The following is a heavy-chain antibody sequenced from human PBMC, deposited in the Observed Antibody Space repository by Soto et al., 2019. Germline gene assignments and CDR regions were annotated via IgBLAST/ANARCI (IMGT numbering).Heavy chain of an antibody. D-gene: IGHD2-2*01. CDR3: AKYGCGSPTCPYYFYSFMDV. CDR1: GFTFSSYP. J-gene: IGHJ6*03. V-gene: IGHV3-74*01. CDR2: INSGGGNT. Sequence: GGSLRLSCAASGFTFSSYPMYWVRQTPGKGLVWVSRINSGGGNTNHADSVKGRFTISRDNAQNTLYLRMNSLRAEDTAVYYCAKYGCGSPTCPYYFYSFMDVWGKGTTVTVSS.